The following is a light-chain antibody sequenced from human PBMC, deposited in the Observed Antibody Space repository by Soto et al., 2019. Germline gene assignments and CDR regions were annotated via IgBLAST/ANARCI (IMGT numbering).Light chain of an antibody. Sequence: EMVLTQSPATLSVSPGERATLSCRASQSLSNNLAWYQQKPGQAPRLLIYGASTRATGIPARFSGSGSGTDFTLTISSLRSEGFAVYHCQHRGTFGQGTKVEIK. CDR3: QHRGT. V-gene: IGKV3-15*01. CDR1: QSLSNN. CDR2: GAS. J-gene: IGKJ1*01.